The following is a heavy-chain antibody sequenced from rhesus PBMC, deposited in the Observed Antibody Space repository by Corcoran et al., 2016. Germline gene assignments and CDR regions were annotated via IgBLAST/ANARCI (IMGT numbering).Heavy chain of an antibody. Sequence: QVHLQESGPVVVKPSEILSLTRAVSGGPISTGYHSRCCRRHTPGKGLEWIGGIYSNSESTNYKPSLKSRVTISKDTSKNQFSLKLSSVTATDTAVYYCARGVWSGYLDFWGQGLRVTVSS. D-gene: IGHD3-3*01. CDR2: IYSNSEST. J-gene: IGHJ3*01. V-gene: IGHV4S12*01. CDR3: ARGVWSGYLDF. CDR1: GGPISTGYHS.